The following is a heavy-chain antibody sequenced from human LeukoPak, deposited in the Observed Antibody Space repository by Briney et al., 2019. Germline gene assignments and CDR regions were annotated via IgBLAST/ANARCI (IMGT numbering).Heavy chain of an antibody. V-gene: IGHV4-39*01. Sequence: SETLSLTCTVSGGPISSSIYYWGWIRQPPGKGLEWIGSIYYSGRTYHNPSLKSRVTISVDTSKNQFSLKVRSVTAADTAVYYCARHRSAVEMATTLFGYWGQGTLVTVSS. D-gene: IGHD5-24*01. CDR2: IYYSGRT. J-gene: IGHJ4*02. CDR1: GGPISSSIYY. CDR3: ARHRSAVEMATTLFGY.